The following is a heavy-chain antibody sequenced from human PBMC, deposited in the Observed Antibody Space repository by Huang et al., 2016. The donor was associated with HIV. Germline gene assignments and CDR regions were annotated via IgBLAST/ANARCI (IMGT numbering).Heavy chain of an antibody. J-gene: IGHJ3*02. CDR2: ISSSSSTI. D-gene: IGHD2-2*01. CDR3: ARVRAVVGTSTTDAFDI. V-gene: IGHV3-48*01. CDR1: GFTVSSYS. Sequence: EVQLVESGGGLVQPGGSLRLSCAASGFTVSSYSMNWVRQAPGKGLEWVSYISSSSSTIYYADSVKGRFTISRDNAKNSLYLQMNSLRAEDTAVYYCARVRAVVGTSTTDAFDIWGQGTMVTVSS.